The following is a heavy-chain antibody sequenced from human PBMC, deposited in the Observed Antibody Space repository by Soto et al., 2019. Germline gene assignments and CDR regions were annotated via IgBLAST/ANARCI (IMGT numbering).Heavy chain of an antibody. CDR2: IYSDGKT. D-gene: IGHD3-22*01. Sequence: GGSLRLSCAASGITVSTNYMSWVRQAPGKGLEWVSVIYSDGKTYYADSVRGRFTIYRDNSKNTVSLQMNSLRGEDTAVYYCARDGGGDYYDSSGYVAVWGQGTLVTVSS. CDR3: ARDGGGDYYDSSGYVAV. V-gene: IGHV3-53*01. CDR1: GITVSTNY. J-gene: IGHJ4*02.